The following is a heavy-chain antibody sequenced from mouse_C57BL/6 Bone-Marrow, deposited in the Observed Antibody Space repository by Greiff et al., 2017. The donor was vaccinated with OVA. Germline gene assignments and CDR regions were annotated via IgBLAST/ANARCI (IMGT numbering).Heavy chain of an antibody. CDR1: GYTFTSYW. Sequence: QVQLQQSGAELVRPGTSVKLSCKASGYTFTSYWMHWVKQRPGQGLEWIGVIDPSDSYTNYNQKFKGKATLTVDTSSSTAYMQLSRLTADDAAVYYCARPTVVPYFDYWGQGTTLTVSS. D-gene: IGHD1-1*01. CDR3: ARPTVVPYFDY. CDR2: IDPSDSYT. J-gene: IGHJ2*01. V-gene: IGHV1-59*01.